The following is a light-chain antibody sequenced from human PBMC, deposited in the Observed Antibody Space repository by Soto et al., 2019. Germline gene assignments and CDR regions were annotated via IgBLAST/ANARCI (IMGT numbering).Light chain of an antibody. CDR3: QQYDTYSWT. CDR1: QNINKW. V-gene: IGKV1-5*03. Sequence: DIQMTQSPSHLPASVGARVTITCRASQNINKWLAWYQQKQGQAPKVLIYKAFTLESGVPSRFRGSGSGSGDTITITSLQKDDGSTYYCQQYDTYSWTFGQGTKVDIK. CDR2: KAF. J-gene: IGKJ1*01.